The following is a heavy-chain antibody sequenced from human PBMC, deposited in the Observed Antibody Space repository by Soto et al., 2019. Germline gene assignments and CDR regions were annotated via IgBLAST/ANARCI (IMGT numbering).Heavy chain of an antibody. Sequence: QVHLQESGPGLVKPSETLSLFCNVSGGSMSNNYWTWIRQAPGKGLEWIGYVFYTGSTNYNPSLKSRVSISVDTSKKYFALRLTSVTAADTAVYYCASSLTVTRFDQWGQGTRVTVS. V-gene: IGHV4-59*01. J-gene: IGHJ4*02. CDR1: GGSMSNNY. D-gene: IGHD4-17*01. CDR3: ASSLTVTRFDQ. CDR2: VFYTGST.